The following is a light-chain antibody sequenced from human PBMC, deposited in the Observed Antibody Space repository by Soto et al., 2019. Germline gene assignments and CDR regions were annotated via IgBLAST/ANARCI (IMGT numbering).Light chain of an antibody. CDR1: QTISSNY. CDR3: QQYNDWPRT. V-gene: IGKV3-15*01. J-gene: IGKJ1*01. CDR2: GVS. Sequence: ESVLTQSPGTLSLSPGERATLSCRASQTISSNYLAWYQKKPGQAPRLLIYGVSSRATGIPARFSGSGSGTEFPLTISSLQSEDFAVYYCQQYNDWPRTFGQGTKV.